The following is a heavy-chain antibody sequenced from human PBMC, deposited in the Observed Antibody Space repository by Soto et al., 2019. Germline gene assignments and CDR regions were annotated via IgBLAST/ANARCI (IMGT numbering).Heavy chain of an antibody. CDR2: ISGSGGPK. D-gene: IGHD3-16*01. CDR1: GFSVSSYG. V-gene: IGHV3-23*01. J-gene: IGHJ1*01. CDR3: AKEHASSWASAT. Sequence: QPGGSLRLSGAASGFSVSSYGMTWVRQAPGKGLEWLSFISGSGGPKKYADSVKGRFTVSRDNSKNMVYLQLISLTVDDTAVYYCAKEHASSWASATWGPGTLVTGSS.